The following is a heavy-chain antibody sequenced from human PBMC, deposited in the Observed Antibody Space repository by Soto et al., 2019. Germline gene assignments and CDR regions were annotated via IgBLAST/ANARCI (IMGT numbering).Heavy chain of an antibody. CDR1: GYTFTSYG. CDR3: ARDEASSIDA. Sequence: QVQLVQSGAEVKKPGASVKVSCKASGYTFTSYGLHWVRQAPGQRLEWMGWNNPYNDDTRYSQKFQGRVTISSDTFASTAYLEVSSLRSEDMAVYYCARDEASSIDAWGKGTTVTVSS. J-gene: IGHJ6*03. V-gene: IGHV1-3*01. CDR2: NNPYNDDT.